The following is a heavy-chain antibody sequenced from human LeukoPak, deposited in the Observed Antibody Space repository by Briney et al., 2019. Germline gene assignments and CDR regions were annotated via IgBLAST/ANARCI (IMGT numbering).Heavy chain of an antibody. D-gene: IGHD5/OR15-5a*01. CDR2: ISSSGSTI. CDR1: GFTFSDYY. CDR3: ARVVYYSRAENDAFDI. V-gene: IGHV3-11*01. J-gene: IGHJ3*02. Sequence: GGSLRLSCAASGFTFSDYYMSWIRQAPGKGLEWVSYISSSGSTIYYADSVKGRFTISRDNAKNSLYLQMNSLRAEDTAVYYCARVVYYSRAENDAFDIWGQGTMVTVSS.